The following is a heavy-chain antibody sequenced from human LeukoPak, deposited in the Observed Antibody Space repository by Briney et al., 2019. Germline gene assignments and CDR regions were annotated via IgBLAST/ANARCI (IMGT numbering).Heavy chain of an antibody. D-gene: IGHD3-22*01. CDR2: IYYSGST. CDR1: GGSISSGGYS. Sequence: SQTLSLTCAVSGGSISSGGYSWSWILQPPGKGLEWIGSIYYSGSTYYNPSLKSRVTISVDTSKNQFSLKLSSVTAADTAVYYCATRYDSSGYYYGGFDYWGQGTLVTVSS. V-gene: IGHV4-30-2*03. CDR3: ATRYDSSGYYYGGFDY. J-gene: IGHJ4*02.